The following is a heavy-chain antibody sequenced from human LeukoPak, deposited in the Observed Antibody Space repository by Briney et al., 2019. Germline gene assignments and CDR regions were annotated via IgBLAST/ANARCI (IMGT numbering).Heavy chain of an antibody. CDR3: ARERNAFDI. CDR2: ISHDGSSK. J-gene: IGHJ3*02. Sequence: GGSLRLSCAASDFSFSRYAMHWVRXAPXXXLQWVAVISHDGSSKYYADSVTGRFTISRDNSKNTLYLQMNRLPAEDTAVYHCARERNAFDIWGQGTMVIISS. CDR1: DFSFSRYA. V-gene: IGHV3-30-3*01.